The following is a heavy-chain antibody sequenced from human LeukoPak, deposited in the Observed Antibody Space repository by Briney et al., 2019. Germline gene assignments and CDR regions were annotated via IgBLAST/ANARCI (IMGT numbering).Heavy chain of an antibody. J-gene: IGHJ6*02. CDR1: GFTFSSYA. CDR3: AKDSGYSSSWYSYYYYYYGMDV. CDR2: IRGSGGSA. Sequence: GGSLRLSCAASGFTFSSYAMSWVRQAPGKGLEWVSVIRGSGGSAYYADSVKGRFTISRDNSKNTLYLQMNSLRAEDTAVYYCAKDSGYSSSWYSYYYYYYGMDVWGQGTTVTVSS. D-gene: IGHD6-13*01. V-gene: IGHV3-23*01.